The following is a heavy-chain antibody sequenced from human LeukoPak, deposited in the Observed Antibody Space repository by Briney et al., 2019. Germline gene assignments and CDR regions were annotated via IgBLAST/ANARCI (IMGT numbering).Heavy chain of an antibody. J-gene: IGHJ6*04. CDR2: IKQDGSEK. Sequence: GGSLRLSCAPSGFTFSSYWMSWVRQAPGKGLEWVANIKQDGSEKYYVDSVKGRFTISRDNAKNSLYLQMNSLRADDTAVYYCARKAYGLDVRGKGTTVTVSS. CDR1: GFTFSSYW. CDR3: ARKAYGLDV. V-gene: IGHV3-7*03.